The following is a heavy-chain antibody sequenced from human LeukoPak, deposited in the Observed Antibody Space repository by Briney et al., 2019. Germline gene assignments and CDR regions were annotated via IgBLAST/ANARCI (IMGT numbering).Heavy chain of an antibody. CDR1: GGSISSYY. CDR2: IYYSGST. CDR3: ARLTGYSSGWYAGGAFDI. D-gene: IGHD6-19*01. J-gene: IGHJ3*02. V-gene: IGHV4-59*01. Sequence: SETLSLTCTVSGGSISSYYWSWIRQPPGKGLEWIGYIYYSGSTNYNPSLKSRVTISVDTSKNQFSLKLSSVTAADTAVYYCARLTGYSSGWYAGGAFDIWGQGTMVTVSS.